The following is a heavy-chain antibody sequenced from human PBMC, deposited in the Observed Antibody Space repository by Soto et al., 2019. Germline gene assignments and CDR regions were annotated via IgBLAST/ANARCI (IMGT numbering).Heavy chain of an antibody. CDR1: GFTFSSYA. D-gene: IGHD3-22*01. V-gene: IGHV3-23*01. J-gene: IGHJ4*02. CDR3: AKIQGNYYDSSGYSRTIDY. CDR2: ISGSGGST. Sequence: GGSLRLSCAASGFTFSSYAMSWVRQAPGKGLEWVSAISGSGGSTYCADSVKGRFNISRDNSKNTLYLQMNGLRAEDTAVYYCAKIQGNYYDSSGYSRTIDYWGQGTMVTVSS.